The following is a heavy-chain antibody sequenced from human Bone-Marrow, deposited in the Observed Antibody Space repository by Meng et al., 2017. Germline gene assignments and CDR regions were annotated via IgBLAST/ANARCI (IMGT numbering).Heavy chain of an antibody. J-gene: IGHJ3*01. Sequence: ASVKVSCQASGYTFTGYYMHWVRQAPGQGLEWMGRINPNSGGTNYAQKFQGRVTMTRDTSISTAYMELSRLRSDDTAVYYCARGGFIVVETAKNDAFDLWGQGTMVTVSS. V-gene: IGHV1-2*06. CDR3: ARGGFIVVETAKNDAFDL. CDR1: GYTFTGYY. D-gene: IGHD2-21*02. CDR2: INPNSGGT.